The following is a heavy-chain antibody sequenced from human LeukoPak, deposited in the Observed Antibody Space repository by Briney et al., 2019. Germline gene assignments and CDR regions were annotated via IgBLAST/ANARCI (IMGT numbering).Heavy chain of an antibody. CDR2: IYSGGAT. D-gene: IGHD6-19*01. CDR3: ARRGSGWEDGYFDL. Sequence: GGSLRLSCAASGFTVSSNYMGWVRQPPGKGLEWVSLIYSGGATYYADSVKGRFTISRDNSKNMLYLQMNSLRAEDTAVYYWARRGSGWEDGYFDLWGRGTLVTVSS. J-gene: IGHJ2*01. V-gene: IGHV3-53*01. CDR1: GFTVSSNY.